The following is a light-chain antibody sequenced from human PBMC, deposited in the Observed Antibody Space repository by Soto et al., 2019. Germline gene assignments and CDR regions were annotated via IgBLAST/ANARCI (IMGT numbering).Light chain of an antibody. CDR3: QHYGSSRT. J-gene: IGKJ1*01. CDR2: GAS. V-gene: IGKV3-20*01. Sequence: EIVLTQSPGTLSLSPGERATLSCRASQTVSSSYLAWYQQKPGQAPRLLIYGASSRATGIPDRFSGSGSGTDFPLNISILETEDLSVYYCQHYGSSRTFGQGTKVEIK. CDR1: QTVSSSY.